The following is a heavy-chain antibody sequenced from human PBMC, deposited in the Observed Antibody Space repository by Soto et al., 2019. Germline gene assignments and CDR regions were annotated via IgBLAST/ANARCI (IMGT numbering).Heavy chain of an antibody. CDR3: AKPLQAY. CDR2: LSGSGVNA. J-gene: IGHJ4*02. V-gene: IGHV3-23*01. Sequence: EVQLLESGGGLVQPGGSLRLSCAASGFTFSSYAMTWVRQAPGKGLEYVSTLSGSGVNAYYADSVKGRFTISRDNSKNTLYLQMNSLRVEDTAIYYCAKPLQAYWGQGTQVTVSS. CDR1: GFTFSSYA.